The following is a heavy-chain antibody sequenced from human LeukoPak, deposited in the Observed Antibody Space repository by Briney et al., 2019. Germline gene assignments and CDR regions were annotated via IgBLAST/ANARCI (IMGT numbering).Heavy chain of an antibody. V-gene: IGHV3-21*01. Sequence: PGRSLRLSCAASEFTLSSYNMKWVRQAPGKGLEWVSSISYRSSDIEYADSVKGRFTISRDNAKQLLYLQMNSLRTEDTAVYYCAGRSGSDAYWGQGTLVTVSS. D-gene: IGHD1-26*01. CDR2: ISYRSSDI. J-gene: IGHJ4*02. CDR1: EFTLSSYN. CDR3: AGRSGSDAY.